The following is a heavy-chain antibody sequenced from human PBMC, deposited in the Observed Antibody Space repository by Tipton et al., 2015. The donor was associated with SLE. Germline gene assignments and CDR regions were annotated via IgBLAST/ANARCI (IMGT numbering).Heavy chain of an antibody. CDR2: INKYGSEK. Sequence: SLRLSCAASGSTFSRSWMNWVRLAPGKGLEWVVNINKYGSEKHYVDSLKERLTISRDNAKKSVYLQMNSLRAEDTALYYCAREASTGAFDYWGQGNLVTVSS. D-gene: IGHD1-14*01. V-gene: IGHV3-7*01. CDR1: GSTFSRSW. J-gene: IGHJ4*02. CDR3: AREASTGAFDY.